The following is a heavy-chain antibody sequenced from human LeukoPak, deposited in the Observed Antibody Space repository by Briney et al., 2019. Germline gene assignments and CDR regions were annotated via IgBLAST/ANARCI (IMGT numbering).Heavy chain of an antibody. V-gene: IGHV3-21*01. Sequence: GGSLRLSCAASGFTFSSYSMNWFRQAPGKRLEWVSSISSSSSYIYYADSVKGRFTISRDNAKNSLYLQMNSLRAEDTAVYYCARSKMATITADYWGQGTLSPSPQ. J-gene: IGHJ4*02. CDR3: ARSKMATITADY. CDR1: GFTFSSYS. D-gene: IGHD5-24*01. CDR2: ISSSSSYI.